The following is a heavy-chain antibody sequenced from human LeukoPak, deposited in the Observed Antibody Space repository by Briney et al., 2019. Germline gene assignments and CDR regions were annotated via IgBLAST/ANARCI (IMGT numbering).Heavy chain of an antibody. CDR3: ARGRSLDSGDKPGKY. D-gene: IGHD4-23*01. CDR1: GYTFTSYY. CDR2: INPSGGST. V-gene: IGHV1-46*01. Sequence: GASVKVSCKASGYTFTSYYMHWVRQAPGQGLEWMGIINPSGGSTSYAQKFQGRVTMTRDTSISTVYMELSSLTSDDTAVYYCARGRSLDSGDKPGKYWGQGTLVTVSS. J-gene: IGHJ4*02.